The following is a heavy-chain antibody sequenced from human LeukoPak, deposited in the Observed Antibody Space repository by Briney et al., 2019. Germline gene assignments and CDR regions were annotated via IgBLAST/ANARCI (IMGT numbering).Heavy chain of an antibody. V-gene: IGHV4-30-4*01. D-gene: IGHD3-9*01. Sequence: PSETLSLTCTVSSGSISSGDYYWSWIRQPPGKGLEWIGYIYYSGSTYYNPSLKSRVTISVDTSKNQFSLKLSSVTAADTALYFQAGVSIRYFDWLSVFDYWGQGTLVTVSS. CDR2: IYYSGST. CDR3: AGVSIRYFDWLSVFDY. J-gene: IGHJ4*02. CDR1: SGSISSGDYY.